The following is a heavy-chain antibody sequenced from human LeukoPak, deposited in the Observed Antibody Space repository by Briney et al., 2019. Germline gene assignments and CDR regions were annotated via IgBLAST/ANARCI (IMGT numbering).Heavy chain of an antibody. Sequence: GGSLRLSCASSGFTFSDYYMSWIRQAPGKGLEWVSAISGSGGSTYYADSVKGRFTISRDNSKNTLYLQMNSLRAEDTAVYYCAKIPLLVVIIGYFQHWGQGTLVTVSS. CDR1: GFTFSDYY. CDR2: ISGSGGST. CDR3: AKIPLLVVIIGYFQH. J-gene: IGHJ1*01. D-gene: IGHD3-22*01. V-gene: IGHV3-23*01.